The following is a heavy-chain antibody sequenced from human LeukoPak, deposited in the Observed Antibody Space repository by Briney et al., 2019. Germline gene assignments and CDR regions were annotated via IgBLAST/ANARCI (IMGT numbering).Heavy chain of an antibody. D-gene: IGHD3-22*01. J-gene: IGHJ4*02. CDR1: GFTFSSYS. Sequence: GGSLRLSCAASGFTFSSYSMNWVRQAPGKGLEWVSFISSSSSYIYYAVSLKGRFTISRDNAKNSLYLQMNSLRAEDTAVYYCARSLYYDSSGYYYAADYWGQGTLVTVSS. CDR3: ARSLYYDSSGYYYAADY. CDR2: ISSSSSYI. V-gene: IGHV3-21*01.